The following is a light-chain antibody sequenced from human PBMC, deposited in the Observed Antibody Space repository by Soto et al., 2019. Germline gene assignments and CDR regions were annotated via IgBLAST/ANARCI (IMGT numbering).Light chain of an antibody. J-gene: IGKJ5*01. Sequence: EIVLTQSPATLSLSPGERATLSCRASQSVSSYLAWYQQKPGQAPRLLIYDASNRATGIPARFSGSGSGTDFTLTLSSLEPEDFAIYYCQHRINWPSTFGQGTRLEIK. CDR3: QHRINWPST. CDR1: QSVSSY. CDR2: DAS. V-gene: IGKV3-11*01.